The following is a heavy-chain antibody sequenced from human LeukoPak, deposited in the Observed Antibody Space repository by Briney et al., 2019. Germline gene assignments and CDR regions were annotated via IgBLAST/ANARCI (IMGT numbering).Heavy chain of an antibody. D-gene: IGHD3-22*01. CDR3: ARAPMIVVVFPPRLDY. Sequence: ASVKVSCKTSGYTFTGYYTHWVRQAPGQGLEWMGWINPNTGGTNYAQKFQGRVTMTSDTSISTAYMELSSLRSDDTAVYYCARAPMIVVVFPPRLDYWGQGTPVTVSS. CDR1: GYTFTGYY. J-gene: IGHJ4*02. CDR2: INPNTGGT. V-gene: IGHV1-2*02.